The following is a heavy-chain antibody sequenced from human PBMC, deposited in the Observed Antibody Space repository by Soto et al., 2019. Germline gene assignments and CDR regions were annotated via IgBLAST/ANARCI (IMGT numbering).Heavy chain of an antibody. D-gene: IGHD3-10*01. J-gene: IGHJ5*02. V-gene: IGHV1-69*04. CDR2: IIPILGIA. Sequence: SVKVSCKASGGTFSSYTISWVRQAPGQGLEWMGRIIPILGIANYAQKFQGRVTITADKSTSTAYMELSSLRSEDTAVYYCARDTYYGSGSSSDGWFDPWGQGTLVTVSS. CDR1: GGTFSSYT. CDR3: ARDTYYGSGSSSDGWFDP.